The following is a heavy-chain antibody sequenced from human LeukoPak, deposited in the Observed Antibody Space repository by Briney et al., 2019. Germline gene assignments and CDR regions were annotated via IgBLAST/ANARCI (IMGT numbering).Heavy chain of an antibody. D-gene: IGHD6-13*01. J-gene: IGHJ4*02. CDR3: ARSPFRQQVEPFDY. Sequence: SETLSLTCTVSGYSISSGYYWGWIRPPPGKGLEWIGSIYHSGNTYYNPSLKSRVTISVDTSKNQFSLKLSSVTAADTAVYYCARSPFRQQVEPFDYWGQGALVTVSS. V-gene: IGHV4-38-2*02. CDR1: GYSISSGYY. CDR2: IYHSGNT.